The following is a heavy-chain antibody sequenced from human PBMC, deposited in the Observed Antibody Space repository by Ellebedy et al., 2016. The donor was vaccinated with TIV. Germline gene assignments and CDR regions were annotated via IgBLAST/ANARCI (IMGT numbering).Heavy chain of an antibody. Sequence: GESLKISXTASGFTFSRRWMGWVRQAPGKGLEWVANIKEDETEKYYAESVKGRFTISRDNYKNTLYLQMNSLRAEDTAVYYCAKDQEFYYGSGSNFDSWGQGTLVTVSS. V-gene: IGHV3-7*01. CDR3: AKDQEFYYGSGSNFDS. D-gene: IGHD3-10*01. CDR2: IKEDETEK. CDR1: GFTFSRRW. J-gene: IGHJ4*02.